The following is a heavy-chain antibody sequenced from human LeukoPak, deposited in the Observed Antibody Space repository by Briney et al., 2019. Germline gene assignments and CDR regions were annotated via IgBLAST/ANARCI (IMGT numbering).Heavy chain of an antibody. V-gene: IGHV4-4*07. J-gene: IGHJ4*02. CDR2: IYTSGST. D-gene: IGHD3-22*01. Sequence: SETLSVTCTVSGGSISSYYWSWIRQPAGKGLEWIGRIYTSGSTNYNPSLKSRVTMSVDTSKNQLSLKLSSVTAADTAVYYCARDHYYDSSAYYWGQGTLVTVSS. CDR1: GGSISSYY. CDR3: ARDHYYDSSAYY.